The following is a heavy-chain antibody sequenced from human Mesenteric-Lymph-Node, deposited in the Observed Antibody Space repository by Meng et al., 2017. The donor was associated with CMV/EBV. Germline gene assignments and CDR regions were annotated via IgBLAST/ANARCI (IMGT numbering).Heavy chain of an antibody. J-gene: IGHJ4*02. CDR1: GFTFSNYG. D-gene: IGHD2-15*01. CDR2: ISASGENT. CDR3: ARGVCSGGTCSPDY. V-gene: IGHV3-23*01. Sequence: ASGFTFSNYGMSWVRQPPGKGLEWISAISASGENTYFVDSVKGRFTISRDNPKNTLYLQMSSLRAEDTAIYYCARGVCSGGTCSPDYWGQGTLVTVSS.